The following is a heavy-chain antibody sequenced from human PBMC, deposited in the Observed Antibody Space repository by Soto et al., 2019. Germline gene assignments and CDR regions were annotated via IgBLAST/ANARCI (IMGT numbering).Heavy chain of an antibody. V-gene: IGHV4-31*03. J-gene: IGHJ6*03. CDR2: IYYSGST. CDR3: ARARGYCSSTSCYASAYYYYYMDV. CDR1: GGSISSGGYY. D-gene: IGHD2-2*01. Sequence: QVQLQESGPGLVKPSQTLSLTCTVSGGSISSGGYYWSWIRQHPGKGLEWIGYIYYSGSTYYNPSLKRRVTISVDTSKNQFSLKLSSVTAADTAVYYCARARGYCSSTSCYASAYYYYYMDVWGKGTTVTVSS.